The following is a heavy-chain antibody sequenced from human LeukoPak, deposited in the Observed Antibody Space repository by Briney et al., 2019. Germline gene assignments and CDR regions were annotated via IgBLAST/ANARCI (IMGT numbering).Heavy chain of an antibody. CDR2: IYSSGST. V-gene: IGHV3-66*02. Sequence: PGGSLRLSCAASGFTVSSNYMSWVRQAPGKGLEWVSVIYSSGSTYYADSVKGRFTISRDNSKNTLYLQMNSLRAEDTAVYYCASPLWIRGGMDVWGQGTLVTVSS. D-gene: IGHD2-15*01. CDR3: ASPLWIRGGMDV. CDR1: GFTVSSNY. J-gene: IGHJ4*02.